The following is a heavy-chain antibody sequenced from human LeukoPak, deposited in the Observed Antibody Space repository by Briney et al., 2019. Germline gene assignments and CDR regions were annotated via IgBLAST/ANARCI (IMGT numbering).Heavy chain of an antibody. D-gene: IGHD2-8*02. Sequence: GASVKISCKASGDTFTTSHMHWVRQAPGQGREWMGKINPSGGSTSYAQQFQGGVSMTRDLSMSTVYMELSSLRSEDTAVYYCVRNLMQFTGLAYWGQGTLVTVSS. V-gene: IGHV1-46*01. CDR1: GDTFTTSH. J-gene: IGHJ4*02. CDR3: VRNLMQFTGLAY. CDR2: INPSGGST.